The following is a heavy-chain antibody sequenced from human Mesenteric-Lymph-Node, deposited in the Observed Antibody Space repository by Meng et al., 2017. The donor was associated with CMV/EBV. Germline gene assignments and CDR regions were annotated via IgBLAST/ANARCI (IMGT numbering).Heavy chain of an antibody. CDR3: ARGSSSPRAFDI. D-gene: IGHD6-6*01. CDR2: TYYRSRWYN. Sequence: SQTRSLTCAISGDSVSSNIAGWTWIRQSPSRGLEWLGRTYYRSRWYNDYAISVRSRIIINPDTSKNQFSLQLNSVTPEDAAVYYCARGSSSPRAFDIWGQGTVVTVSS. CDR1: GDSVSSNIAG. J-gene: IGHJ3*02. V-gene: IGHV6-1*01.